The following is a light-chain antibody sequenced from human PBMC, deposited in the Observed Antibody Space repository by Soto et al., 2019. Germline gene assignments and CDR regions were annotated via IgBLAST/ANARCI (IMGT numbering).Light chain of an antibody. CDR1: SGDVGGYNY. Sequence: QSALTQPASVSGSPGQSITISCTGNSGDVGGYNYVSWYQQHPGKAPKLMIHDVSNRPSGVSNRFSGSKSGNTASLTISGLQAEDEADYYCSSYTSSSTLYVFGTGTKVTVL. V-gene: IGLV2-14*01. J-gene: IGLJ1*01. CDR2: DVS. CDR3: SSYTSSSTLYV.